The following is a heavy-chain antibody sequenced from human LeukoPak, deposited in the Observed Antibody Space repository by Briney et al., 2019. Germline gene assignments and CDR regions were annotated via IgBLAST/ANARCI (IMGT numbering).Heavy chain of an antibody. Sequence: GRSLRLSCAASGFTFSSYGMHWVRQAPGKGLEWVAVIWYDGSNKYYADSVKGRFTISRDNSKNTLYLQMNSLRAEDTAVYYCARGGSSGWYYYYGMDVWGQGTTVTVSS. CDR1: GFTFSSYG. J-gene: IGHJ6*02. CDR3: ARGGSSGWYYYYGMDV. D-gene: IGHD6-19*01. V-gene: IGHV3-33*01. CDR2: IWYDGSNK.